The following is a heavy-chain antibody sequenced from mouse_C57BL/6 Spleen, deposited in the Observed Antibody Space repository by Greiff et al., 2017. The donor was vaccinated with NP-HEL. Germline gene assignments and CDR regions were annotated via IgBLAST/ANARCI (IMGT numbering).Heavy chain of an antibody. CDR2: ISSGSSTI. CDR1: GFTFSDYG. J-gene: IGHJ1*03. CDR3: ASYYYGSSGYFDV. V-gene: IGHV5-17*01. D-gene: IGHD1-1*01. Sequence: EVMLVESGGGLVKPGGSLKLSCAASGFTFSDYGMHWVRQAPEKGLEWVAYISSGSSTIYYADTVKGRFTISRDNAKNTLFLQMTSLRSEDTAMYYCASYYYGSSGYFDVWGTGTTVTVSS.